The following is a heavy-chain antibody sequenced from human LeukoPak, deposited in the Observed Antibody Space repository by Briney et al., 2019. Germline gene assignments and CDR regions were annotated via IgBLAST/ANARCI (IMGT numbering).Heavy chain of an antibody. CDR1: GFTFSSYA. CDR3: AKVVCSSTSCYGGANAFDI. V-gene: IGHV3-23*01. Sequence: PGGSLRLSCAASGFTFSSYAMSWVRQAPGKGLEWVSAIGGSGGSTYYADSVKGRFTISRDNSKNTLYLQMNSLRAEDTAVYYCAKVVCSSTSCYGGANAFDIWGQGTMVTVSS. J-gene: IGHJ3*02. CDR2: IGGSGGST. D-gene: IGHD2-2*01.